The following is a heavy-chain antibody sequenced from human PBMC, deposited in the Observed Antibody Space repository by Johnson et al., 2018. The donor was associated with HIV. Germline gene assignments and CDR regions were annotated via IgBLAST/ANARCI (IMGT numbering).Heavy chain of an antibody. J-gene: IGHJ3*02. CDR3: ARDRIYYYGSFEI. CDR1: GFTFSSYA. V-gene: IGHV3-30*04. D-gene: IGHD3-10*01. Sequence: QVQLVESGGGVVQPRRSLRLSCAASGFTFSSYAMHWVRQAPGKGLEWVAVISYDGSNKYYADSVKGRFTISRDNSKNTLYLQMNSLRAEDTAVYYCARDRIYYYGSFEIWGQGTMVTVSS. CDR2: ISYDGSNK.